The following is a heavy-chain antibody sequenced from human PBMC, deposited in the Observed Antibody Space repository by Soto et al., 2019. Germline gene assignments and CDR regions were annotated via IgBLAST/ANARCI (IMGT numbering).Heavy chain of an antibody. V-gene: IGHV1-3*01. D-gene: IGHD3-10*01. CDR1: GYTFTSYA. Sequence: GASVKVSCKASGYTFTSYAMHWVRQAPGQRLEWMGWMNAGNGNTKYSQKFQGRVTITRDTSASTAYMELSSLRSEDTAVYYCARDRAFGLSDSWGQGTMGTVSS. J-gene: IGHJ4*02. CDR2: MNAGNGNT. CDR3: ARDRAFGLSDS.